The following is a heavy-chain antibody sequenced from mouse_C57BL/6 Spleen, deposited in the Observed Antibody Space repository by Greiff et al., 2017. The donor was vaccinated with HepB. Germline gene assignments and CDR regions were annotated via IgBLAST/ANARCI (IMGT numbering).Heavy chain of an antibody. CDR2: INYDGSST. CDR1: GFTFSDYY. Sequence: EVKLVESEGGLVQPGSSMKLSCTASGFTFSDYYMAWVRQVPEKGLEWVANINYDGSSTYYLDSLKSRFIISRDNAKNILYLQMSSLKSEDTATYYCARDQGDYEGYAMDYWGQGTSVTVSS. CDR3: ARDQGDYEGYAMDY. D-gene: IGHD2-4*01. V-gene: IGHV5-16*01. J-gene: IGHJ4*01.